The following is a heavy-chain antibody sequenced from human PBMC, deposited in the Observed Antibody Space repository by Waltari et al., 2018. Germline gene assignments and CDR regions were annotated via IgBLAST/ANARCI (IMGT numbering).Heavy chain of an antibody. CDR3: ARVYCSSTSCYNWYFDL. D-gene: IGHD2-2*01. CDR1: GVTLSSSA. Sequence: QVQLVQSGAEVKKPGSSVKVACKASGVTLSSSAISLVRQAAGQGLEWMGGIIPIFGTANYAQKFQGRVTITADESTSTAYMELSSLRSEDTAVYYCARVYCSSTSCYNWYFDLWGRGTLVTVSS. V-gene: IGHV1-69*01. CDR2: IIPIFGTA. J-gene: IGHJ2*01.